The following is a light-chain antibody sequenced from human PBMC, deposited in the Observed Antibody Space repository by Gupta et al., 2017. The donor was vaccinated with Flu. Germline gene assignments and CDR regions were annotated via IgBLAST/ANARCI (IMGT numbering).Light chain of an antibody. CDR3: SAWDTSLNTRV. J-gene: IGLJ3*02. CDR1: SNNVGNQG. V-gene: IGLV10-54*04. Sequence: QAGLNQPPSVSKDLRQTATLTCTGNSNNVGNQGAAWLQQHQGHPPKLLSYRNNNRPSGISERFSASRSGNTASLTITGLQPEDEADYYCSAWDTSLNTRVFGGGTKLTVL. CDR2: RNN.